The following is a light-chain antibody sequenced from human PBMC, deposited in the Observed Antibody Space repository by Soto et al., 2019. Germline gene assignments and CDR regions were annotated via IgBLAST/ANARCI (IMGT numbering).Light chain of an antibody. V-gene: IGKV3-20*01. J-gene: IGKJ3*01. CDR1: QNLGTLY. Sequence: IVLTQSPGTLSLSPWERGTLSCRASQNLGTLYLAWFQQKSGQAPRLLIYSASRRATGIPDRFTGSGSGTDFTLTISRLEPEDFAVYYCQQYGSSSPTFGPGTKVDIK. CDR3: QQYGSSSPT. CDR2: SAS.